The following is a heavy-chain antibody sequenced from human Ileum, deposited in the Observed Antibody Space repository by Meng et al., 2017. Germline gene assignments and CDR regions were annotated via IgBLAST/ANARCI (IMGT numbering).Heavy chain of an antibody. V-gene: IGHV4-34*01. Sequence: SETLSLTCGVSGGSLSGSYWSWIRQPPGKGLEWIGEVTHTGITNYNPSLKSRVTIALDTSKKQFSLKMSSATAADTAVYFCARLTAATGFDSWGQGVLVTVSS. CDR1: GGSLSGSY. J-gene: IGHJ4*02. CDR2: VTHTGIT. CDR3: ARLTAATGFDS. D-gene: IGHD2-8*02.